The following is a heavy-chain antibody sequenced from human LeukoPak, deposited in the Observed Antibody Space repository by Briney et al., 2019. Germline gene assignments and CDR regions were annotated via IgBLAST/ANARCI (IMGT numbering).Heavy chain of an antibody. V-gene: IGHV4-59*12. CDR3: ARGGPGAAAGTSWFDP. CDR2: IYYSGST. D-gene: IGHD6-13*01. Sequence: SETLSLTCTVSGGSISSYYWSWIRQPPGKGLEWIGSIYYSGSTYYNPSLKSRVTISVDTSKNQFSLKRSSVTAADTAVYYCARGGPGAAAGTSWFDPWGQGTLVTVSS. CDR1: GGSISSYY. J-gene: IGHJ5*02.